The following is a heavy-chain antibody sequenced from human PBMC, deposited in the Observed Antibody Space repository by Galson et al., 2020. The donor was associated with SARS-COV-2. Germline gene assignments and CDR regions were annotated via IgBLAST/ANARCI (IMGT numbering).Heavy chain of an antibody. CDR3: AREGFDGYCSSTSCPSAYYYYYYYMDV. J-gene: IGHJ6*03. D-gene: IGHD2-2*01. CDR1: GGSISSSSYY. Sequence: SETLSLTCTVSGGSISSSSYYWGWIRQPPGKGLEWIGSIYYSGSTYYNPSLKSRVTISVDTSKNQFSLKLSSVTAADTAVYYCAREGFDGYCSSTSCPSAYYYYYYYMDVGGKGTTVTVS. CDR2: IYYSGST. V-gene: IGHV4-39*07.